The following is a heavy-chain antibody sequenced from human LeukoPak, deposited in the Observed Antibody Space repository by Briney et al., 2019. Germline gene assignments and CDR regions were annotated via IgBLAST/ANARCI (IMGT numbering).Heavy chain of an antibody. D-gene: IGHD3-10*01. J-gene: IGHJ4*02. CDR2: IRYDGSNK. CDR3: AKAQEYYGSGSYVDY. Sequence: PGGSLRLSCAASGFTFSSYGMHWVRQAPGKSLEWVAFIRYDGSNKYYADSVKGRFTISRDNSKNTLYLEMNSLRAEETAVYYCAKAQEYYGSGSYVDYWGQGTLVTVSS. V-gene: IGHV3-30*02. CDR1: GFTFSSYG.